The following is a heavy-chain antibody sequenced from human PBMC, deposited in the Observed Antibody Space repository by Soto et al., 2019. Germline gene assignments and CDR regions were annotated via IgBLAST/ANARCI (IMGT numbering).Heavy chain of an antibody. CDR3: ANGLTSRGWYWSGSFDT. V-gene: IGHV1-69*01. D-gene: IGHD6-19*01. CDR1: GGTFSSYA. J-gene: IGHJ5*02. Sequence: VSCKASGGTFSSYAISWVRQAPGQGLEWMGGIIPIFGTANYAQKFQGRVTITADESTSTAYMELSSLRSEDTAVYYCANGLTSRGWYWSGSFDTCGQATLVTV. CDR2: IIPIFGTA.